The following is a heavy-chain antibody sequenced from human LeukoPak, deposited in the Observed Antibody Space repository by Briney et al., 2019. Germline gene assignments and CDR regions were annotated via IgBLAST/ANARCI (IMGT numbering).Heavy chain of an antibody. CDR1: GGSISSSNW. CDR3: ARVPTTDGYYMDV. D-gene: IGHD2-8*02. V-gene: IGHV4-4*02. J-gene: IGHJ6*03. Sequence: SETLSLTCAVSGGSISSSNWWSWVRQPPGKGLEWIGEIYHSGSTNYNPSLKSRVTISVDKSKNQFSLKLSSVTAADTAVYYCARVPTTDGYYMDVWGKGTTVTVSS. CDR2: IYHSGST.